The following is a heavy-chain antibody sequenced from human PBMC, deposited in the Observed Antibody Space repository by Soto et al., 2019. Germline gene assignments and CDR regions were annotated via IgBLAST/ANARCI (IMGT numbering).Heavy chain of an antibody. CDR2: ISGSGGST. CDR1: GFTFSSYA. D-gene: IGHD3-22*01. V-gene: IGHV3-23*01. J-gene: IGHJ4*02. Sequence: HPGGSLRLSCAASGFTFSSYAMGWVRQAPGKGLEWVSAISGSGGSTYYADSVKGRFTISRDNSKNTLYLQMNSLRAEDTAVYYCAKSPPGPYYYDSSGYPDNGIDYWGQGTLVTVSS. CDR3: AKSPPGPYYYDSSGYPDNGIDY.